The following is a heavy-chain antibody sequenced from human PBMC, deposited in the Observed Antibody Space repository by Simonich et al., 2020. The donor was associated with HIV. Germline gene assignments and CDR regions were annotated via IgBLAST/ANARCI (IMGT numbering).Heavy chain of an antibody. Sequence: QVQLQQWGAGLLKPSETLSLSCAVYGGSFSDYYWSWIRQSPGKGLEWIGEINHSGTTTYNPPLKSGVTISVDTSKNQFSLKLSSVTVADTAVYYCARNGFYYDSSGYCLFDYWGQGTLVTVSS. J-gene: IGHJ4*02. CDR1: GGSFSDYY. D-gene: IGHD3-22*01. V-gene: IGHV4-34*01. CDR3: ARNGFYYDSSGYCLFDY. CDR2: INHSGTT.